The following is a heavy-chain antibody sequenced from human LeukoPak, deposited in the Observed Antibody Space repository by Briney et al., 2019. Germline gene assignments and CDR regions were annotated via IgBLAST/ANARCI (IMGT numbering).Heavy chain of an antibody. CDR1: GYTFTSYG. V-gene: IGHV1-18*01. J-gene: IGHJ5*02. D-gene: IGHD6-19*01. Sequence: EASVKVSCKASGYTFTSYGISWVRQAPGQGLEWMGWISAYNGNTNYAQKLQGRVTMTTDTSTSTAYMELRSLRSDDTAVYYCARVLAVAGTSWFDPWGQGTLVTVSS. CDR2: ISAYNGNT. CDR3: ARVLAVAGTSWFDP.